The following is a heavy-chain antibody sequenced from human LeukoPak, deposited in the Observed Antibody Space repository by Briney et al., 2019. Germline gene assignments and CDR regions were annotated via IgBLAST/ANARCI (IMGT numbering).Heavy chain of an antibody. V-gene: IGHV3-7*01. Sequence: GGSLRLSCAASGFTFSSYWMSWVRQAPGKGLEWVANIKQDGSEKYYVDSVKGRFTISRDNAKNSLYLQMNSLRAEDTAVYYCARDDYRMTGRITIFPGFDPWGQGTLVTVSS. CDR2: IKQDGSEK. J-gene: IGHJ5*02. CDR1: GFTFSSYW. CDR3: ARDDYRMTGRITIFPGFDP. D-gene: IGHD3-3*01.